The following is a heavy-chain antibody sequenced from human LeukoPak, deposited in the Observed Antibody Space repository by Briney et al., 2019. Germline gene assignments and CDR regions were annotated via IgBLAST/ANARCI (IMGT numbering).Heavy chain of an antibody. V-gene: IGHV3-23*01. J-gene: IGHJ4*02. CDR2: ISGSGGST. CDR1: GFTFSSYA. Sequence: GGSLRLSCAASGFTFSSYAMSWVRQAPVKGLEWVSAISGSGGSTYYADSVKGRFTISRDNSKNTLYLQMNSLRAEDTAVYYCAKDSYDFWSGYREPFDYWGQGTLVTVSS. CDR3: AKDSYDFWSGYREPFDY. D-gene: IGHD3-3*01.